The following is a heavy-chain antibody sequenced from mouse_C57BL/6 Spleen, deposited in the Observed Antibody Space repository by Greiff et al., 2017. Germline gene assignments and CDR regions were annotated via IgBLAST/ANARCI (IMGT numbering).Heavy chain of an antibody. CDR1: GYTFTSYW. Sequence: QVHVKQPGAELVKPGASVKLSCKASGYTFTSYWMHWVKQRPGRGLEWIGRIDPNSGGTKYNEKFKSKATLTVDKPSSTAYMQLSSLTSEDSAVYYCARLAYGNYEAWFAYWGQGTLVTVSA. J-gene: IGHJ3*01. V-gene: IGHV1-72*01. D-gene: IGHD2-1*01. CDR2: IDPNSGGT. CDR3: ARLAYGNYEAWFAY.